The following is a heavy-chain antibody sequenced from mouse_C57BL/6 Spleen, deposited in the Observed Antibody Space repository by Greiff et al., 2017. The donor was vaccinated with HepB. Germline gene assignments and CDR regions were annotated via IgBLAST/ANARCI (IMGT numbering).Heavy chain of an antibody. CDR1: GFTFSNYW. D-gene: IGHD2-5*01. Sequence: EVKLEESGGGLVQPGGSMKLSCVASGFTFSNYWMNWVRQSPEKGLEWVAQIRLKSDNYATHYAESVKGRFTISRDDSKSSVYLQMNNLRAEDTGIYYCTGDSNPYYAMDYWGQGTSVTVSS. V-gene: IGHV6-3*01. CDR3: TGDSNPYYAMDY. J-gene: IGHJ4*01. CDR2: IRLKSDNYAT.